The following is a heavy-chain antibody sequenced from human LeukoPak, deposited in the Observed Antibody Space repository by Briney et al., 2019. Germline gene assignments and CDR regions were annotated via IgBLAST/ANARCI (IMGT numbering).Heavy chain of an antibody. CDR2: INPNSGGT. Sequence: ASVKVSCKASGYTFVGNYIHWVRQAPGQGLEWMGWINPNSGGTNYAQKFQGRVTMTRDTSISTAYMELKRLTSDDTAVYYCAKGRRFGVDAFDIWGQGTVVTVSS. CDR1: GYTFVGNY. J-gene: IGHJ3*02. V-gene: IGHV1-2*02. D-gene: IGHD3-10*01. CDR3: AKGRRFGVDAFDI.